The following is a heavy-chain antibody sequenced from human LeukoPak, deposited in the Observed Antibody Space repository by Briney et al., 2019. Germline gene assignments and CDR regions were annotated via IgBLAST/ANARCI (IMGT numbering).Heavy chain of an antibody. CDR2: IYYNGNT. CDR3: ARDSRPLRRYYYYGMDV. V-gene: IGHV4-59*01. J-gene: IGHJ6*02. CDR1: DGSINSYY. Sequence: SETLSLTCSVSDGSINSYYWNWIRRPPGKGLEWIGYIYYNGNTNYSPSLKSRVTMSVDTSKNLFSLKVSSVTAADTAVYYCARDSRPLRRYYYYGMDVWGQGTTVTVSS.